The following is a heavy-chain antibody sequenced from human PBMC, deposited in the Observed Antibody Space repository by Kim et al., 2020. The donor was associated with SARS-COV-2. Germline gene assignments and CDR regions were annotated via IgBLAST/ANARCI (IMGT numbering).Heavy chain of an antibody. CDR2: VSGSGGST. CDR1: GFTFSSYA. Sequence: GGSLRLSCAASGFTFSSYAMNWVRQAPGKGLEWVSGVSGSGGSTFYADSVKGRFTVSRDNSKNTLYLQMSGLRAEDTAIYYCAKDRVGQQVVRFPDYWGQGTLVTVSS. CDR3: AKDRVGQQVVRFPDY. J-gene: IGHJ4*02. V-gene: IGHV3-23*01. D-gene: IGHD6-13*01.